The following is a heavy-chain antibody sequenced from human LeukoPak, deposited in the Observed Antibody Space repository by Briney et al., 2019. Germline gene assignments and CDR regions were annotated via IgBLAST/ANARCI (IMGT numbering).Heavy chain of an antibody. CDR2: IKQDGSEK. D-gene: IGHD1-26*01. CDR3: ATLGATFRFDY. V-gene: IGHV3-7*01. CDR1: GFTFSSYW. Sequence: PGGSLRLSCAASGFTFSSYWMSWVRQAPGKGLEWVANIKQDGSEKYYVDSVEGRFTISRDNAKKSLYLQMNSLRAEDTAVYYCATLGATFRFDYWGQGTLVTVSS. J-gene: IGHJ4*02.